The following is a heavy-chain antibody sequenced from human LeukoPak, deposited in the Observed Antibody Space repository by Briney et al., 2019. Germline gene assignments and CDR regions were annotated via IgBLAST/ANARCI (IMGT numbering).Heavy chain of an antibody. V-gene: IGHV4-59*08. Sequence: SETLSLTCTVSGGSISSYYWSWIRQPPGKGLEWIGYIYYSGSTNYNPPLKSRVTISVDTSKNQFSLKLSSVTAADTAVYYCARSEYYDSSGYDYWGQGTLVTVSS. D-gene: IGHD3-22*01. CDR3: ARSEYYDSSGYDY. CDR1: GGSISSYY. J-gene: IGHJ4*02. CDR2: IYYSGST.